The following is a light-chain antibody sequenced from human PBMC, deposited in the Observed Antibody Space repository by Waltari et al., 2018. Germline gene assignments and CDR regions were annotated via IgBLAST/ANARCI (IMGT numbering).Light chain of an antibody. V-gene: IGLV1-47*01. CDR2: RND. CDR1: DPNIGTNY. J-gene: IGLJ2*01. Sequence: QSVLPQPPSASGTPVQTVSISCSGSDPNIGTNYVYWFQQLPETAPKLLIYRNDQRPSGVPDRFSGSKSVTSASLAISGLRAEDEASYYCASWDDNLSGSLFGGGTKLTVL. CDR3: ASWDDNLSGSL.